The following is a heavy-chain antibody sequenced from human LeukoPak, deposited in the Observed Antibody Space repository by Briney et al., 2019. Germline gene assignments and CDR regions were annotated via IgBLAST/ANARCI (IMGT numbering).Heavy chain of an antibody. CDR3: AKSSYYYDSSGYLGY. V-gene: IGHV3-23*01. CDR2: ISGSGGST. CDR1: GFIFSSYA. Sequence: TGGSLRLSCAASGFIFSSYAMSWVRQAPGKGLEWVSAISGSGGSTYYADSVKGRFTISRDNSKNTLYLQMNSLRAEDTAVYYCAKSSYYYDSSGYLGYWGQGTLVTVSS. J-gene: IGHJ4*02. D-gene: IGHD3-22*01.